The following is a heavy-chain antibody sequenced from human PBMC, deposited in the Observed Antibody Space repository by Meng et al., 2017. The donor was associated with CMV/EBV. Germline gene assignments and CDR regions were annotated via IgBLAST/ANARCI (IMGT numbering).Heavy chain of an antibody. J-gene: IGHJ4*02. CDR2: IYYSGST. CDR3: ARDQRDSSGYYFDY. CDR1: GDSISSGGYY. Sequence: SGDSISSGGYYWSWIRQHPGKGLEWIGYIYYSGSTYYNPSLKSRVTISVDTSKNQFSLKLSSVTAADTAVYYCARDQRDSSGYYFDYWGQGTLVTVSS. V-gene: IGHV4-31*02. D-gene: IGHD3-22*01.